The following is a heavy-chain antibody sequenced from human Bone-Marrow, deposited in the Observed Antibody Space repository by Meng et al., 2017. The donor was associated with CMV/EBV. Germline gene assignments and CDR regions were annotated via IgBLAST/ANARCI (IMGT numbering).Heavy chain of an antibody. CDR2: IYYSGST. CDR3: ARSVNLYISIFDY. V-gene: IGHV4-61*01. J-gene: IGHJ4*02. CDR1: GGSVSSGSYY. D-gene: IGHD1-1*01. Sequence: SETLSLTCTVSGGSVSSGSYYWSWIRQPPGKGLEWIGYIYYSGSTNYNPSLKSRVTISVDTSKNQFSLKMSSVTAADTAVYYCARSVNLYISIFDYWGQGTLVTVSS.